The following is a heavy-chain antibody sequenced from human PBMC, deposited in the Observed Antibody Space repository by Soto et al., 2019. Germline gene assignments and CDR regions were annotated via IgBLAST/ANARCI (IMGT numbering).Heavy chain of an antibody. D-gene: IGHD5-18*01. V-gene: IGHV1-69*12. J-gene: IGHJ5*02. Sequence: QVQLVQSGAEVKKPGSSVKVSCKASGGTFSSYAISWVRQAPGQGLEWMGGIIPIFGTANYAQKFQGRVTITADESPTTAYMELSSRRSEDTAVYYCARGRGSIQLAGFDPWGQGTLVTVSS. CDR2: IIPIFGTA. CDR1: GGTFSSYA. CDR3: ARGRGSIQLAGFDP.